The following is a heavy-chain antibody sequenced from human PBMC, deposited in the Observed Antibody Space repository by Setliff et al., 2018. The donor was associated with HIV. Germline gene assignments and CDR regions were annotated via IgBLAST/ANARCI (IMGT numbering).Heavy chain of an antibody. J-gene: IGHJ4*02. Sequence: GESLKISCRASGYTFTNYWIGWVRQMPGKGLEWIGVIYPGDSVTRYGPSFQGQVFISADRSITTAYLEWSSLKPSDTAMYYCIRRRRAPGTKDLEAVWGQGTLVTSPQ. CDR3: IRRRRAPGTKDLEAV. D-gene: IGHD1-26*01. CDR1: GYTFTNYW. CDR2: IYPGDSVT. V-gene: IGHV5-51*01.